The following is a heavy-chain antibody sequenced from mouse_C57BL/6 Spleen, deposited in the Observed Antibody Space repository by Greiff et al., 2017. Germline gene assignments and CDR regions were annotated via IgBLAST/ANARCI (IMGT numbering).Heavy chain of an antibody. D-gene: IGHD2-4*01. V-gene: IGHV1-55*01. Sequence: VQLQQSGAELVKPGASVKMSCKASGYTFTSYWITWVKQRPGQGLEWIGDIYPGSGSTNYNEKFKSKATLTVDTSSSTAYMQLISLTSEDSAVYYCARFDYNYAMDYWGQGTSVTVSS. CDR3: ARFDYNYAMDY. J-gene: IGHJ4*01. CDR1: GYTFTSYW. CDR2: IYPGSGST.